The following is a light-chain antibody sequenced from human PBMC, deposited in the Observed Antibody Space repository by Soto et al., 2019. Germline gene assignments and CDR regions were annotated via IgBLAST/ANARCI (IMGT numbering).Light chain of an antibody. V-gene: IGLV6-57*04. J-gene: IGLJ2*01. CDR2: EDN. CDR3: QSYDSSSVV. CDR1: SGSIASNY. Sequence: NFMLTQPHSVSESPGKTVTISCTRSSGSIASNYVQWYQQRPGSAPTTVIYEDNQRPSGVPDRFSGSIDSSSNSASLTISGLKTEDEADYDCQSYDSSSVVFGGGTKLTGL.